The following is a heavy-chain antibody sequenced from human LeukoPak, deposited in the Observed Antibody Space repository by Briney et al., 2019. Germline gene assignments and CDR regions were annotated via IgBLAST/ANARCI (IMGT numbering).Heavy chain of an antibody. CDR2: IIPIFGTA. CDR3: ARGDLAYCGGDCYSAYYFDY. Sequence: ASVKVSCKASGGTFTNSAISWVRQAPGQGLEWMGGIIPIFGTANYAQKFQGRVTITADGSTSTAYMELSSLRSEDTAVYYCARGDLAYCGGDCYSAYYFDYWGQGTLVTVSS. J-gene: IGHJ4*02. CDR1: GGTFTNSA. D-gene: IGHD2-21*02. V-gene: IGHV1-69*13.